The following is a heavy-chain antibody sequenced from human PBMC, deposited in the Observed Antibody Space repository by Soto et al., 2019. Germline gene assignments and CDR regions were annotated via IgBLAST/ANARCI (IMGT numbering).Heavy chain of an antibody. J-gene: IGHJ4*02. Sequence: DVQLLESGGGLVQPGGSLRLSCAASGFTFSIYAMSWVRQAPGKGLEWVSGISITGGTTYYADSVKGRFTISRDNSKNTLYLQMTSLRAEDTAVYYCACPDYYGSGTYKSPGGQGTLVTVSS. CDR3: ACPDYYGSGTYKSP. D-gene: IGHD3-10*01. CDR1: GFTFSIYA. CDR2: ISITGGTT. V-gene: IGHV3-23*01.